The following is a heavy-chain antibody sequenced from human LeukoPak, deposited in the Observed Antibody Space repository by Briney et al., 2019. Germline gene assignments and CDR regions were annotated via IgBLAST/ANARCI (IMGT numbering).Heavy chain of an antibody. CDR1: GFTFSSYA. D-gene: IGHD3-22*01. CDR3: ARVAYYYDSSGYTDY. CDR2: ISYDGSDK. J-gene: IGHJ4*02. Sequence: GRSLRLSCAASGFTFSSYAMHWVRQAPGKGLEWVAVISYDGSDKYYADSVKDRFTISRDNSKNTLYLQMNSLRAEDTAVYYCARVAYYYDSSGYTDYWGQGTLVTVSS. V-gene: IGHV3-30-3*01.